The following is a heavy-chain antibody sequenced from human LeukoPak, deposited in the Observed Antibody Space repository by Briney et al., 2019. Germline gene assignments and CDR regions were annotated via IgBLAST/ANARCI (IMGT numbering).Heavy chain of an antibody. CDR2: LSSSTGYI. D-gene: IGHD2-15*01. CDR1: RFTFSSYS. CDR3: ARRLVAPYYYYYYMDV. V-gene: IGHV3-21*01. J-gene: IGHJ6*03. Sequence: GGSLRLSCAASRFTFSSYSMICVRQAPGEGLEWVSSLSSSTGYIYYADSMQGRFTISRDNAKNSMYLQMNSLRAEDTAVYYCARRLVAPYYYYYYMDVWGKGTTVTVSS.